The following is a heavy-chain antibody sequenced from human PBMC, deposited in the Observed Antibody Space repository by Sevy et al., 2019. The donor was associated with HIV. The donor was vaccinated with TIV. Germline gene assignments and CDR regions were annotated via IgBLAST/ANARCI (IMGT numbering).Heavy chain of an antibody. CDR3: ARGKLDYGDYYYFDY. J-gene: IGHJ4*02. CDR2: IYSAHST. D-gene: IGHD4-17*01. V-gene: IGHV3-53*01. Sequence: GGSLRLSCAASGFTVSTKYMSWVRQAPGKGLEWVSVIYSAHSTYYTDSVKDRFTISRDNSKNTLYLQMNSLRAEDTAVYYCARGKLDYGDYYYFDYWGQGTLVTVSS. CDR1: GFTVSTKY.